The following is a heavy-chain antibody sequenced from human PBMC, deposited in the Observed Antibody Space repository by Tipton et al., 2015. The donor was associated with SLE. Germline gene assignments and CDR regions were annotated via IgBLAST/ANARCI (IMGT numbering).Heavy chain of an antibody. CDR1: GGSISNYY. CDR2: VYYSGST. D-gene: IGHD7-27*01. J-gene: IGHJ2*01. V-gene: IGHV4-59*01. CDR3: ARGLRWGNAWCFDV. Sequence: LRLSCSVSGGSISNYYWSYIRQPPGKGLEWIGYVYYSGSTNYNPSLKSRVTMSVDTSKNQFSLRLTSVTAADTAIYYCARGLRWGNAWCFDVWGRGTQVTVSS.